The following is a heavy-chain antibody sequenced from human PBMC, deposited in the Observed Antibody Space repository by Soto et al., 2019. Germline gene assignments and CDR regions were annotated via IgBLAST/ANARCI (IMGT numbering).Heavy chain of an antibody. J-gene: IGHJ1*01. CDR2: IYWDDDK. V-gene: IGHV2-5*02. CDR3: ALLTYYYDSSGYYSSAEYFQH. Sequence: QITLKASGPTLVKPTQTLTLTCTFSGFSLSTSGVGVGWIRQPPGKALEWLALIYWDDDKRYSPSLKSRLTITKDTSKNQVVLTMTNMDPVDTATYYCALLTYYYDSSGYYSSAEYFQHWGQGTLVTVSS. D-gene: IGHD3-22*01. CDR1: GFSLSTSGVG.